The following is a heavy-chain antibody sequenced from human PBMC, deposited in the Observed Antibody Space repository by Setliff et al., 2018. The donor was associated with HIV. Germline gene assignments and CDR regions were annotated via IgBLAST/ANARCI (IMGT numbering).Heavy chain of an antibody. CDR2: ISPYNGNT. D-gene: IGHD3-22*01. CDR1: GYTFTNFG. J-gene: IGHJ4*02. V-gene: IGHV1-18*01. Sequence: GASVKVSCKASGYTFTNFGITWVRQAPGQGLEWMGWISPYNGNTNYAPELRGRVTMTTDTSTSTASLELRSLRSDDTAVYYCARDRIPSKWLLESGYWGQGTLVTVSS. CDR3: ARDRIPSKWLLESGY.